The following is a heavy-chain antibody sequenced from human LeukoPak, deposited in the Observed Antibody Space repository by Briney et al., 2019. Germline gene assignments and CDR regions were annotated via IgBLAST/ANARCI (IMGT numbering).Heavy chain of an antibody. V-gene: IGHV3-7*01. CDR1: GFTLSSYW. CDR3: AGYSRSSGWFDP. J-gene: IGHJ5*02. CDR2: IKQDGSEK. D-gene: IGHD6-6*01. Sequence: GGSLRLSYAASGFTLSSYWMSWVRQAPGKGLEWVANIKQDGSEKDYVDSVKGRFTISRDNAKNSLYLQMNSLRAEDTAVYYCAGYSRSSGWFDPWGQGTLVTVSS.